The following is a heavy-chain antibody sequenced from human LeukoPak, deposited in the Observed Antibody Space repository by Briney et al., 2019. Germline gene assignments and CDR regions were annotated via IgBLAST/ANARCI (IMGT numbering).Heavy chain of an antibody. Sequence: GGSLRLSCAASGFTFSSYSMNWVRQAPGKGLEWVSSISSSSTYADSVKGRFTISRDSAKNSLYLQMNSLRVEDTAVYYCATVAVIRGVTYFDYWGQGTLVTVSS. J-gene: IGHJ4*02. CDR1: GFTFSSYS. D-gene: IGHD3-10*01. V-gene: IGHV3-21*01. CDR3: ATVAVIRGVTYFDY. CDR2: ISSSST.